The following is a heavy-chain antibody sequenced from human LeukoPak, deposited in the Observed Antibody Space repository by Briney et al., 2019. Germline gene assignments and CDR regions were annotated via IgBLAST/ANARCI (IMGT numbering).Heavy chain of an antibody. Sequence: GGSLRLSCAASGFTFSSYAMSWVRQAPGKGLEWVSAISGSGGITYYADSVKGRFTISRDNSKNTLYLQMNSLRAEDTAVYYCAKVNRITMIVVVIPEYYFDYWGQGTLVTVSS. CDR2: ISGSGGIT. CDR3: AKVNRITMIVVVIPEYYFDY. D-gene: IGHD3-22*01. CDR1: GFTFSSYA. V-gene: IGHV3-23*01. J-gene: IGHJ4*02.